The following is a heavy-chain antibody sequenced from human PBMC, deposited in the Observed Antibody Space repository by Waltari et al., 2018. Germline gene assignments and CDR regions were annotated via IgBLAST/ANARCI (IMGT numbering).Heavy chain of an antibody. CDR1: GGSISSYY. Sequence: QVQLQASGPGLVKPSETLSLTCTVSGGSISSYYWSWLRQPPGKGLEWIGYIYYSGSTNYNPSLKSRVTISVDTSKNQFSLKLSSVTAADTAVYYCARDHFDWLSPGFWFDPWGQGTLVTVSS. CDR2: IYYSGST. J-gene: IGHJ5*02. CDR3: ARDHFDWLSPGFWFDP. V-gene: IGHV4-59*01. D-gene: IGHD3-9*01.